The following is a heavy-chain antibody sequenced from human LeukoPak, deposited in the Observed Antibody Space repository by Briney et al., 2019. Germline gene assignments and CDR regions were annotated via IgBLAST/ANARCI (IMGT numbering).Heavy chain of an antibody. J-gene: IGHJ4*02. CDR1: GFTFSSYG. CDR2: ISYDGSNK. CDR3: GGGGVLWFGESKDY. Sequence: GGSLRLPCAASGFTFSSYGMHWVRQAPGKGLEWVAVISYDGSNKYYADSVKGRFTISRDNSKNTLYLQMNSLRAEDTAVYYCGGGGVLWFGESKDYWGQGTLVTVSS. D-gene: IGHD3-10*01. V-gene: IGHV3-30*03.